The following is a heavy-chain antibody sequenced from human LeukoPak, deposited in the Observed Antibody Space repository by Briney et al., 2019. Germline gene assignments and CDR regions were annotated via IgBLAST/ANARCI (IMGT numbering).Heavy chain of an antibody. CDR1: GDSISDGNYY. V-gene: IGHV4-61*02. CDR2: IFPSGSA. Sequence: PSETLSLTYTVSGDSISDGNYYWTWVRQPAGKGLEWIGRIFPSGSANYNPSLKSRVTMSVDTSNNQFSLKLSSVTAADTAVYYCARGVQVRGGSTFVYQYYYMDVWGRGTTVTVSS. CDR3: ARGVQVRGGSTFVYQYYYMDV. D-gene: IGHD3-10*01. J-gene: IGHJ6*03.